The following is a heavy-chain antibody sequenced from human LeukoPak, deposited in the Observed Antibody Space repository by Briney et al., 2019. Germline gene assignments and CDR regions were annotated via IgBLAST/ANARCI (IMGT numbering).Heavy chain of an antibody. V-gene: IGHV1-2*04. D-gene: IGHD2-15*01. J-gene: IGHJ5*02. CDR1: GGTFSSYA. CDR2: INPNSGGT. CDR3: ARDYCSGGSCYYWFDP. Sequence: ASVKVSCKASGGTFSSYAISWVRQAPGQGLEWMGWINPNSGGTNYAQKFQGWVTMTRDTSISTAYMELSRLRSDNTAVYYCARDYCSGGSCYYWFDPWGQGTLVTVSS.